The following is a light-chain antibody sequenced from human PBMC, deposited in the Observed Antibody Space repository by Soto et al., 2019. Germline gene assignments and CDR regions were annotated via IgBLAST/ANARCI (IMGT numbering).Light chain of an antibody. V-gene: IGKV3-15*01. Sequence: ERVVTQSPATLSVSPRGGATLSCRASQSVSSKLAWYQQKPGQAPRLLIYGASTRATGIPARFSGSGSGTEFTLTISSLQPDDFATYYCQHYNSYSEAFGQGTKVDIK. CDR3: QHYNSYSEA. CDR1: QSVSSK. CDR2: GAS. J-gene: IGKJ1*01.